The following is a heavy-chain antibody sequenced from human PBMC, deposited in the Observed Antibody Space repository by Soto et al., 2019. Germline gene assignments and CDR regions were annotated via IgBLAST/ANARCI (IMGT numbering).Heavy chain of an antibody. J-gene: IGHJ6*03. CDR1: GFTFSNYA. CDR3: ANLFPPANGGYYYYRDA. D-gene: IGHD3-16*01. Sequence: GGSLRLSCAASGFTFSNYAMGWVRQAPGKGLEWVSGISGSGGSTHYAASVKGRFTISRDNSKNTLYLQMNSLTAEDTALYYSANLFPPANGGYYYYRDAGGKGPRVTVSS. V-gene: IGHV3-23*01. CDR2: ISGSGGST.